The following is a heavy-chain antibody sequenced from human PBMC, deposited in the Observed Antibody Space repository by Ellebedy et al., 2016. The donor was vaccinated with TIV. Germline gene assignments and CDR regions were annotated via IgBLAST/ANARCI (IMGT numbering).Heavy chain of an antibody. V-gene: IGHV3-74*01. CDR3: ARGGRDQWLIDY. D-gene: IGHD6-19*01. Sequence: GESLKISCAASGFTFSSYWMHWVRQAPGKGLVWVSRIHSDGSSIIYADSVKGRFTISRDNAKNTLYLQMNSLRAEDTAVYYCARGGRDQWLIDYWGQGTLVTVSS. CDR1: GFTFSSYW. J-gene: IGHJ4*02. CDR2: IHSDGSSI.